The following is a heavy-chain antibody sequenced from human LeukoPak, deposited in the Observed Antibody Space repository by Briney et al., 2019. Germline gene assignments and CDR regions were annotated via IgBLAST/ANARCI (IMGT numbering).Heavy chain of an antibody. V-gene: IGHV1-69*13. J-gene: IGHJ4*02. D-gene: IGHD6-19*01. CDR2: IIPMSGIA. Sequence: ASVKVSCKASGGTFSSYAISWVRQAPGQGLEWMGGIIPMSGIANYAQKFQGRVTITADESTSTAYMELSSLRSEDTAVYYCARGRMAGTYVFDYWGQGTLVTVSS. CDR3: ARGRMAGTYVFDY. CDR1: GGTFSSYA.